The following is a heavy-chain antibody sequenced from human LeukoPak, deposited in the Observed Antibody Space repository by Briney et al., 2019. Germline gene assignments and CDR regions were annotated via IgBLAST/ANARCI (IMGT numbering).Heavy chain of an antibody. J-gene: IGHJ4*02. CDR1: GFTFGAYY. CDR3: ARMSGIAVAAIWISYFDY. Sequence: GGSLRLSCAASGFTFGAYYMTWVRQAPGKGLEWVDNIKQDGSEKYYVDSVKGRFTISRDNANNSLYLQMNSLRAEDTAVYYCARMSGIAVAAIWISYFDYWGQGTLVTVSS. D-gene: IGHD6-19*01. CDR2: IKQDGSEK. V-gene: IGHV3-7*03.